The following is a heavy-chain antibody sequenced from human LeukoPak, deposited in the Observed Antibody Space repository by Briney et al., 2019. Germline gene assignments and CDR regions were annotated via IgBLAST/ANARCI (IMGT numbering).Heavy chain of an antibody. D-gene: IGHD3-22*01. CDR1: GGSISGSSYH. CDR3: ARSTWLLDK. J-gene: IGHJ4*02. CDR2: IHDSGST. Sequence: SETLSLTCTVSGGSISGSSYHWGWIRQPPGKGLEWIGTIHDSGSTYYNPSLKSRVTMSVDTSKNQFSLKLSSVTAADTAVYYCARSTWLLDKWGQGTLVTVSS. V-gene: IGHV4-39*07.